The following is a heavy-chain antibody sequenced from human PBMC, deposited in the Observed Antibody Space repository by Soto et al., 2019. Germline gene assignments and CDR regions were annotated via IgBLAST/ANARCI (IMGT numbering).Heavy chain of an antibody. CDR2: IIPIFGTA. Sequence: GASVKVSCKASGGTFSSYAISWVRQAPGQGLEWMGGIIPIFGTANYAQKFQGRVTITADKSTSTAYMELSSLRSEDTAVYYCARDLRGSGSYYTDYYYYGMDVWGQGTTVTVSS. CDR3: ARDLRGSGSYYTDYYYYGMDV. D-gene: IGHD3-10*01. J-gene: IGHJ6*02. CDR1: GGTFSSYA. V-gene: IGHV1-69*06.